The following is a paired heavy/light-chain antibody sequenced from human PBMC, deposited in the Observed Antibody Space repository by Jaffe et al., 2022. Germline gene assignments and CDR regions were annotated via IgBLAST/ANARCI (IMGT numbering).Light chain of an antibody. Sequence: QSVLTQPPSVSGAPGQRVTISCTGSSSNIGAGYDVHWYQQLPGTAPKLLIYGNSNRPSGVPDRISGSKSGTSASLAITGLQAEDEGNYYCQSYDSSLSVWVFGGGTKLTVL. CDR3: QSYDSSLSVWV. J-gene: IGLJ3*02. V-gene: IGLV1-40*01. CDR2: GNS. CDR1: SSNIGAGYD.
Heavy chain of an antibody. D-gene: IGHD2-15*01. V-gene: IGHV3-23*01. CDR1: RFTFNTYA. CDR2: ISGSGGNT. Sequence: EVQLLESGGGLVQPGGSLTLSCAASRFTFNTYAMSWVRQAPGKGLEWVSHISGSGGNTNYADSVKGRFTISRDTSKNTLYLQMNSLRGEDTAIYYCAKVSGSSWFDLWGRGTLVTVAS. J-gene: IGHJ2*01. CDR3: AKVSGSSWFDL.